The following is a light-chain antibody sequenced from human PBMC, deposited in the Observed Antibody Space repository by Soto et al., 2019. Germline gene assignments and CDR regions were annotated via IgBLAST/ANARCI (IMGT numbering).Light chain of an antibody. V-gene: IGKV1-5*03. Sequence: DIQMTQSPSNLYASVGDRVTITCRASQSIGASLAWFQQKPGKAPNLLIYKASSLESGVPSRFSGSGSGKEFTLTISTLHPDDFATYYCQQYNSSPLTFGGGTKVEIK. CDR1: QSIGAS. CDR2: KAS. J-gene: IGKJ4*01. CDR3: QQYNSSPLT.